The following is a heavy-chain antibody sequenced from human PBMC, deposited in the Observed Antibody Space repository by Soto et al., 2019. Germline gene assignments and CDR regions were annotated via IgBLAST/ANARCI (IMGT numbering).Heavy chain of an antibody. D-gene: IGHD6-13*01. V-gene: IGHV3-30-3*01. Sequence: QVQLVESGGGVVQPGRSLRLSCAASGFTFSSYAMHWVRQAPGKGLEWVAVISYDGSNKYYADSVKGRFTISRENSKNTLYLQMNSLRAEDTAVYYCARAAGYSSSSASLDYWGQGTLVTVSS. CDR2: ISYDGSNK. CDR1: GFTFSSYA. J-gene: IGHJ4*02. CDR3: ARAAGYSSSSASLDY.